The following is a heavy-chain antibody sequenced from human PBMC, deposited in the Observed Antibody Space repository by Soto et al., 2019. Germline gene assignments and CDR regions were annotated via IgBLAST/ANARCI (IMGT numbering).Heavy chain of an antibody. Sequence: SETLSLTCAVYGGSFSGYYWSWIRQPPGKGLEWIGEINHSGSTNYNPSLKSRVTISVDTSKNQFSLKLSSVTAADTAVYYCARTLDYGHMDVWGKGAALTVSS. V-gene: IGHV4-34*01. D-gene: IGHD3-16*01. CDR2: INHSGST. CDR3: ARTLDYGHMDV. CDR1: GGSFSGYY. J-gene: IGHJ6*03.